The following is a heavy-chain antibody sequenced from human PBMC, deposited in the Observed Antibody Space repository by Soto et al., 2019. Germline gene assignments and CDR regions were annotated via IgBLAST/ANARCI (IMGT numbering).Heavy chain of an antibody. Sequence: SGCMELARTACGDSVSISYCGWIRQPTGKGLEWIGYIYYSGSTNYNPSLKSRVTISVDTSKNQFSLKLSSVTAADTAVYYCARHTRWFDPWGQGTLVTVSS. CDR1: GDSVSISY. CDR2: IYYSGST. V-gene: IGHV4-59*08. CDR3: ARHTRWFDP. J-gene: IGHJ5*02.